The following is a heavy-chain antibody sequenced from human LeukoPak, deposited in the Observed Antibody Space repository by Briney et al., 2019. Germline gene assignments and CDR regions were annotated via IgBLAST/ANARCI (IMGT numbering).Heavy chain of an antibody. J-gene: IGHJ4*02. D-gene: IGHD4-11*01. CDR3: ARGSRKTTVTKFDY. CDR2: INPSGGST. CDR1: GYTFTSYY. Sequence: ASVKVSCKASGYTFTSYYMHWVRQAPGQGLEWMGIINPSGGSTSYAQKFQGRVTITADESTSTAYMELSSLRSEDTAVYYCARGSRKTTVTKFDYWGQGTLVTVSS. V-gene: IGHV1-46*01.